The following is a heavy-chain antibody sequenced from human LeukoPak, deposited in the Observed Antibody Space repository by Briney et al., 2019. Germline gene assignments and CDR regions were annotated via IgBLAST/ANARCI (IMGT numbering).Heavy chain of an antibody. CDR3: ARMGATVTRGGGGHNWFDP. CDR2: IIPIFGTA. CDR1: GFTFSSYA. V-gene: IGHV1-69*01. Sequence: TGGSLRLSCAASGFTFSSYAISWVRQAPGQGLEWMGGIIPIFGTANYAQKFQGRVTITADESTSTAYMELSSLRSEDTAVYYCARMGATVTRGGGGHNWFDPWGQGTLVTVSS. J-gene: IGHJ5*02. D-gene: IGHD4-17*01.